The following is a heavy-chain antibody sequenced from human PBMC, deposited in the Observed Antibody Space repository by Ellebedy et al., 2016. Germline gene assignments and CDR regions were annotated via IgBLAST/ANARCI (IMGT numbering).Heavy chain of an antibody. D-gene: IGHD7-27*01. CDR2: IHHRGST. Sequence: SETLSLTCTVSGYSISSDFYWGLIRQPPGKGLEWIGSIHHRGSTYYNPSLKGRVTISIDTSKNQFSLKLSSVTAADTAVCYCARSFNWGHAFDVWGQGTMVTVSS. J-gene: IGHJ3*01. CDR3: ARSFNWGHAFDV. CDR1: GYSISSDFY. V-gene: IGHV4-38-2*02.